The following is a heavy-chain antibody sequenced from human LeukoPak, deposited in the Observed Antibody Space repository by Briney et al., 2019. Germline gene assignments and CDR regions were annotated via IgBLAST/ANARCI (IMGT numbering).Heavy chain of an antibody. CDR3: ARDVFGWENPFDY. D-gene: IGHD1-26*01. V-gene: IGHV3-21*01. J-gene: IGHJ4*02. CDR1: GFTFSRYS. CDR2: ISTSSSYI. Sequence: GGSLRLSCAASGFTFSRYSMNWVRQAPGKGLEWVSSISTSSSYIYYADSVKGRFTISRDNAKNSLYLQMNSLRAEDTAVYYCARDVFGWENPFDYWGQGTLVTVSS.